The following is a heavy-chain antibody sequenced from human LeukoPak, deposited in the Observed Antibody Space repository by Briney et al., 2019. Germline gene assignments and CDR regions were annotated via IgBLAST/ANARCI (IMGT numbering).Heavy chain of an antibody. D-gene: IGHD6-13*01. CDR3: ARASYSSTLDFHY. CDR1: GGSVSSGSYY. Sequence: SETLSLTCTVSGGSVSSGSYYWNWIRQPPGKGLEWIGYIYYSGSTNYNPSLKSRVTISVDTSKNQFSLKLTSVTAAGTAVYYCARASYSSTLDFHYWGQGTLVTVSS. J-gene: IGHJ4*02. CDR2: IYYSGST. V-gene: IGHV4-61*01.